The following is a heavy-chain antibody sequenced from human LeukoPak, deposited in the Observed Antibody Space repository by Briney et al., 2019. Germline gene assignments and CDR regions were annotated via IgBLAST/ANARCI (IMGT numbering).Heavy chain of an antibody. CDR3: ASDVVSYDSSGYYYVSDAFDI. J-gene: IGHJ3*02. V-gene: IGHV4-59*01. Sequence: SETLSLTCTVSGGSISSYYWSWIRQPPGKGLEWIGYIYYSGSTNYNPSLKSRVTISVDTSKNQFSLKLSSVTAADTAVYYCASDVVSYDSSGYYYVSDAFDIWGQGTMVTVSS. D-gene: IGHD3-22*01. CDR1: GGSISSYY. CDR2: IYYSGST.